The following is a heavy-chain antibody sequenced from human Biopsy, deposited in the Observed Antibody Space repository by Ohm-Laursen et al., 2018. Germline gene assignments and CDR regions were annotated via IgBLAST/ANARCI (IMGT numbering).Heavy chain of an antibody. CDR1: GVSMRSYDVY. J-gene: IGHJ6*02. Sequence: SDTLSLTCSVSGVSMRSYDVYWNWIRQGPGKGLQWIGTALFTGTTYYNPALRGRLSLPIDTSMKQMTLKLWSVSVADTAVYYCARQTAYADGMRYGLDVWGPGIKVSVS. D-gene: IGHD4-17*01. V-gene: IGHV4-30-4*02. CDR3: ARQTAYADGMRYGLDV. CDR2: ALFTGTT.